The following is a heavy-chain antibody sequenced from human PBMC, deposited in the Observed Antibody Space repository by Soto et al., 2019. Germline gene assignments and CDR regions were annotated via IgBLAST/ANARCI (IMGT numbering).Heavy chain of an antibody. V-gene: IGHV1-69*12. J-gene: IGHJ6*02. D-gene: IGHD6-25*01. CDR2: ISPIFTTP. Sequence: QVQLVQSGAEVKKPGSSVTVSCKASGGTFGNSAIRWVRQAPGQGLEWMGGISPIFTTPDYAQKFQGRVTVTADESTSTAYMALTSLISEDTAVYYGARDKDRLQVGGNYYYGMDVWGQGTTVTVSS. CDR3: ARDKDRLQVGGNYYYGMDV. CDR1: GGTFGNSA.